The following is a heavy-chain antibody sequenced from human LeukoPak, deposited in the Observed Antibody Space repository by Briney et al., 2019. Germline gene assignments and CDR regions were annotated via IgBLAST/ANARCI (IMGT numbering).Heavy chain of an antibody. V-gene: IGHV3-23*01. CDR2: IDNSGGST. CDR1: GLTFSYYA. CDR3: AKVIMGGMDV. J-gene: IGHJ6*02. Sequence: PGGSLRLSCAASGLTFSYYAMSWVRQAPGKGLEWVSAIDNSGGSTYYADSVKGRFTISRGNSKNTLYLQMNGLRAEDTAIYYCAKVIMGGMDVWGQGTTVTVSS.